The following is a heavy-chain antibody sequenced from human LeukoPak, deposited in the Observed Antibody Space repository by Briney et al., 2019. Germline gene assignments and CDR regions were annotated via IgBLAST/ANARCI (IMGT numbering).Heavy chain of an antibody. CDR3: AKDKT. Sequence: GSLRLSCAASGFTFSSYEMNWVRQAPGRGLQWVSSIDPSGYTIFYADSVKGRFTISRDNAKNSLYLQMNSLRAEDTAVYYCAKDKTWGQGTLVTVSS. V-gene: IGHV3-48*03. J-gene: IGHJ5*02. CDR2: IDPSGYTI. CDR1: GFTFSSYE.